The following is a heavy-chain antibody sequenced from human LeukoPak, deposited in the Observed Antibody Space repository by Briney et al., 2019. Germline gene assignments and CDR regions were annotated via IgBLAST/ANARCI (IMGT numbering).Heavy chain of an antibody. D-gene: IGHD3-22*01. J-gene: IGHJ4*02. V-gene: IGHV3-21*04. CDR2: ISSSSSYI. CDR1: GFTFSSYS. CDR3: ARGVDYYDSSGYYGDY. Sequence: GGSLRLSCAASGFTFSSYSMNWVRQAPGKGLEWVSSISSSSSYIYYADSVKGRFTISRDNAKNSLYLQMNSLRADDTAVYYCARGVDYYDSSGYYGDYWGQGTLVTVSS.